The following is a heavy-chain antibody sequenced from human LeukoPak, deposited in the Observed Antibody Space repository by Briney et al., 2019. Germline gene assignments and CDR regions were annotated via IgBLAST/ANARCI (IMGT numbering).Heavy chain of an antibody. CDR2: IYYSGST. D-gene: IGHD2-2*01. V-gene: IGHV4-39*07. CDR3: ARDRYCSSTSCFNWFDP. Sequence: SETLSLTCTVSGGSISSSSYYWGWIRQPPGKGLEWIGSIYYSGSTYYNPSLKSRVTISVDTSKNQFSLKLSSVTAADTAVYYCARDRYCSSTSCFNWFDPWGQGTLVTVSS. CDR1: GGSISSSSYY. J-gene: IGHJ5*02.